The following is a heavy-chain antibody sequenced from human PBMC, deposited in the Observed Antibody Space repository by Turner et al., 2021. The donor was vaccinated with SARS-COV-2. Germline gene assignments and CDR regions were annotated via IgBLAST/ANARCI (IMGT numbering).Heavy chain of an antibody. D-gene: IGHD5-12*01. Sequence: EVQVVESGGGLVKPGGSLRLSCAASGFAFNIYSMNWVRQAPGKGLEWVSAISRSGKNVYYADSVKGRFTISRDNAKSSLYLQMNSLRVEDTALYDCAKVRVDVSKRSDAFDIWGQGTMVTVSS. CDR3: AKVRVDVSKRSDAFDI. CDR1: GFAFNIYS. CDR2: ISRSGKNV. J-gene: IGHJ3*02. V-gene: IGHV3-21*01.